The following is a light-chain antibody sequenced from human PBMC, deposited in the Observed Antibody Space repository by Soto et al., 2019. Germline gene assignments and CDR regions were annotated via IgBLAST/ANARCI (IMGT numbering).Light chain of an antibody. CDR1: SSNIGAGYD. Sequence: QSVLTQPPSVSGAPGQTFTISCTGSSSNIGAGYDVHWYQQLPGRAPPLLIFGNNNRPSGVTGRFSGSKSGTSASLAIAGLQVEDEADYYCQSSDISLGGFWVFGGGTKLTVL. J-gene: IGLJ3*02. CDR2: GNN. V-gene: IGLV1-40*01. CDR3: QSSDISLGGFWV.